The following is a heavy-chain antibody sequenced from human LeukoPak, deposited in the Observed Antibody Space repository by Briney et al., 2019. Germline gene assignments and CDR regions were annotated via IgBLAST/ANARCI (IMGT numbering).Heavy chain of an antibody. CDR1: GDSVTSGGFY. CDR3: ARHSGSGSLSRPFDP. Sequence: PSETLSLTCTVSGDSVTSGGFYWAWLRQPPGKGLEWIATVYYTGSTYHNPSRKSRVHITIDTSKNHFSLKLRSVVAPDTAGYYCARHSGSGSLSRPFDPWGQGTLVTVSS. V-gene: IGHV4-39*02. CDR2: VYYTGST. J-gene: IGHJ5*02. D-gene: IGHD3-10*01.